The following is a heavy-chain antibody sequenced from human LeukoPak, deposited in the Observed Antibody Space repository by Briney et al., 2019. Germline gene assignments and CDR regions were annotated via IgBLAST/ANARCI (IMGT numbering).Heavy chain of an antibody. CDR1: AGSFSGYY. D-gene: IGHD6-13*01. CDR2: INHSGST. J-gene: IGHJ5*01. V-gene: IGHV4-34*01. Sequence: SETLSLTSAVYAGSFSGYYWSWIRQPAGKGLEWIGEINHSGSTNYNPSLKSRVTISVDTSKNQFSLKLSSVTAADTAVYYCARARPVYSSPRRWIDSWGQGTLVTVSS. CDR3: ARARPVYSSPRRWIDS.